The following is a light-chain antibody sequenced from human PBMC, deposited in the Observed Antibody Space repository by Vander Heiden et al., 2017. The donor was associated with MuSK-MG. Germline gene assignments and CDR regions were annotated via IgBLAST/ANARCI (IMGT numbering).Light chain of an antibody. J-gene: IGKJ1*01. CDR3: QQEGSSPQT. CDR2: GAS. V-gene: IGKV3-20*01. CDR1: QSVSSSY. Sequence: EIVLTQSPGTLPLSPGERATLSCRASQSVSSSYLAWYQQKPGQAPRLLIYGASSRATGIPDRFSGSGPGTDFTLTISRLEPEDFAVYYCQQEGSSPQTFGQGTKVEIK.